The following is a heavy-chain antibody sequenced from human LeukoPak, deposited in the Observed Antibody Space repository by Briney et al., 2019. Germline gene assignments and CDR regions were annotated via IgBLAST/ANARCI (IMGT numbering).Heavy chain of an antibody. D-gene: IGHD6-13*01. J-gene: IGHJ4*02. Sequence: SETLSFTCTGSGGSISGYYWSWIRQAAGKGLEWIGRIYTSGSTNYNPSLKSRVTMSVDTSKTQFSLKLSSVTAADTAVYYCAREGTSSWSDYWGQGTLVTISS. CDR2: IYTSGST. V-gene: IGHV4-4*07. CDR3: AREGTSSWSDY. CDR1: GGSISGYY.